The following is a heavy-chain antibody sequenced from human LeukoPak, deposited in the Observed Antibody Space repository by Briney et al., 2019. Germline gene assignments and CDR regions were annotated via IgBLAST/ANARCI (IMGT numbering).Heavy chain of an antibody. V-gene: IGHV4-34*01. Sequence: PSETLSLTCAVYGGSFSGCYWSWIRQPPGKGLEWIGEINHSGSTNYNPSLKSRVTISVDTSKNQFSLKLSSVTAADTAVYYCARGFSYDFWSGYSRIFDYWGQGTLVTVSS. D-gene: IGHD3-3*01. CDR1: GGSFSGCY. CDR3: ARGFSYDFWSGYSRIFDY. CDR2: INHSGST. J-gene: IGHJ4*02.